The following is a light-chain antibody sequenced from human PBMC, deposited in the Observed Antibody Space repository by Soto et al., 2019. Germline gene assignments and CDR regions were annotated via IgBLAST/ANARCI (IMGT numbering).Light chain of an antibody. V-gene: IGKV3-15*01. CDR1: QSVSSN. CDR3: QQYHIWPRA. J-gene: IGKJ1*01. CDR2: GAS. Sequence: EIVMTQSPATLSVSPGERATLSCRASQSVSSNLAWYQQKPGQGPRLLIYGASTRATGIPARFSGSGSGTDFTLTISSLQSEDFAVYYCQQYHIWPRAFGQGTKV.